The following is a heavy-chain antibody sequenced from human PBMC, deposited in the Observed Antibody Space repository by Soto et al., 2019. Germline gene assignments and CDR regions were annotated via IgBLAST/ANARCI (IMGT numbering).Heavy chain of an antibody. Sequence: QVQLVQSGAEVKKPGSSVKVSCKASGGTFSSYAISWVRQAAGQGLEWMGGIIPIFGTANYAQKFQGRVTITADESTSTAYMELGSLRSEATAVDYCARSSGSWLSRYNWFDPWGQGTLVTASS. V-gene: IGHV1-69*01. J-gene: IGHJ5*02. D-gene: IGHD3-10*01. CDR2: IIPIFGTA. CDR1: GGTFSSYA. CDR3: ARSSGSWLSRYNWFDP.